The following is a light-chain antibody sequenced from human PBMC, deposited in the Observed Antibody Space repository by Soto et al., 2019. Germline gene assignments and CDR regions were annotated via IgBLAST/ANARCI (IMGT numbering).Light chain of an antibody. V-gene: IGKV1-5*01. CDR3: QQYNRSF. CDR1: QSISSW. Sequence: DIQMTQSPSTLSAAVGDRVTITCRASQSISSWVAWYQHKPGKAPKLLIYDTSSLQSGVPSRFSGSGSGTEFTLTISSLQPDDFAIYHCQQYNRSFFGPGTKVDIK. J-gene: IGKJ3*01. CDR2: DTS.